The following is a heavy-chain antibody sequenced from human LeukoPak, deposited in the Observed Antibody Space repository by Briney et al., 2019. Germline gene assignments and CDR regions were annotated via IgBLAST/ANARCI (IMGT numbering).Heavy chain of an antibody. CDR1: GGSFGGYY. J-gene: IGHJ4*02. Sequence: PSETLSLTCAVYGGSFGGYYWSWIRQPPGKGLEWIGEINHSGSTNYNPSLKSRVTISVDTSKNQFSLKLSSVTAADTAVYYCARDDYGDYWGQGTLVTVSS. V-gene: IGHV4-34*01. CDR2: INHSGST. CDR3: ARDDYGDY.